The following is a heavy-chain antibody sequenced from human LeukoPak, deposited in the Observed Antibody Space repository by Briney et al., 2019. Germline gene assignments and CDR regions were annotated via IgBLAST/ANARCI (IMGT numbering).Heavy chain of an antibody. Sequence: GGSLRLSCAASGFTFSSYSMNWVRQAPGKGLEWVSSISSSSSYIYYADSVKGRFTISRDNSKNTLYLQMNSLRAEDTAVYYCAKDQEMIVVVSHDYWGQGTLVTVSS. CDR3: AKDQEMIVVVSHDY. CDR1: GFTFSSYS. CDR2: ISSSSSYI. D-gene: IGHD3-22*01. V-gene: IGHV3-21*04. J-gene: IGHJ4*02.